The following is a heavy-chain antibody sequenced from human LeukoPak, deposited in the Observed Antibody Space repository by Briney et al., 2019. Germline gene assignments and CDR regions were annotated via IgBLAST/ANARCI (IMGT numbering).Heavy chain of an antibody. CDR1: GSTFSSYA. Sequence: GGSLRLSCAASGSTFSSYAMHWVRQAPGKGLEWVAVISYDGSNKYYADSVKGRFTISRDNSKNTLYLQMNSLRAEDTAVYYCASAITMIVVAPGYWGQGTLVTVSS. CDR3: ASAITMIVVAPGY. J-gene: IGHJ4*02. CDR2: ISYDGSNK. D-gene: IGHD3-22*01. V-gene: IGHV3-30-3*01.